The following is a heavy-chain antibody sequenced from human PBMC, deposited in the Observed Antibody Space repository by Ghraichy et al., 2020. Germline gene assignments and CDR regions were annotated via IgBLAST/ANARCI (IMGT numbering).Heavy chain of an antibody. J-gene: IGHJ3*01. CDR3: VTESFWSFRV. CDR1: GFILSQNY. D-gene: IGHD3-3*01. Sequence: GGSLRLSCADSGFILSQNYMSWVRQTPGKGLEWVAKISPDATEKVYVDSVKGRFTISRDNAQKSLYLQMTSLRTEDTAVYYCVTESFWSFRVWGQGTMVAVSS. V-gene: IGHV3-7*03. CDR2: ISPDATEK.